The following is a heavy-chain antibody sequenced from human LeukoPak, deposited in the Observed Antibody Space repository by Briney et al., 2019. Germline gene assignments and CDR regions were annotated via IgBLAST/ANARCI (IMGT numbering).Heavy chain of an antibody. CDR3: ATLGATSFDY. J-gene: IGHJ4*02. Sequence: ASVKVSCKTSGYTFTDYYLHWVRQAPGPGLEWVGWIVPHSGGTKYAQQFQGRVTMTRDTSISTAYMELSRLRYDDTAVYYCATLGATSFDYWGQGALVTVSS. V-gene: IGHV1-2*02. D-gene: IGHD1-26*01. CDR1: GYTFTDYY. CDR2: IVPHSGGT.